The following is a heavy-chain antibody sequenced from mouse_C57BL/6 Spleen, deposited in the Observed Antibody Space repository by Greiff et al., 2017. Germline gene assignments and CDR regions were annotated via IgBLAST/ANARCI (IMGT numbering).Heavy chain of an antibody. Sequence: QVQLKQPGAELVKPGASVKMSCKASGYTFTSYWITWVKQRPGQGLEWIGDIYPGSGSTNYNEKFKSKATLTVDTSSSTAYMQLSSLTSEDSAVYYCARSGDLNWYFDVWGTGTTVTVSS. CDR2: IYPGSGST. D-gene: IGHD3-2*02. CDR3: ARSGDLNWYFDV. J-gene: IGHJ1*03. CDR1: GYTFTSYW. V-gene: IGHV1-55*01.